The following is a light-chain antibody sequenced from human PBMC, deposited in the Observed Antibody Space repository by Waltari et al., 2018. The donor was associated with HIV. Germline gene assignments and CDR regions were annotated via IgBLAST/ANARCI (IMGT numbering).Light chain of an antibody. CDR3: ASWDDSLSGWV. Sequence: QSVLTQPPSTSGTPGQRVTISCSGSSSNIGSKHVYWYQQPPGTAPKLLIYRNKQRHSGVPGRFSGSKSGTSASLAISGLRSEDEADYYCASWDDSLSGWVFGGGTKLTVL. V-gene: IGLV1-47*01. J-gene: IGLJ3*02. CDR1: SSNIGSKH. CDR2: RNK.